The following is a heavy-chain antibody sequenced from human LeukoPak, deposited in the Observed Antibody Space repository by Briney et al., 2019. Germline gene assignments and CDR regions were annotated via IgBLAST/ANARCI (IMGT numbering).Heavy chain of an antibody. Sequence: ASVKVSCKASGYTFTSYGINWVRQATGQGLEWMGWMNPNSGNTGYARKFQGRVTITRNTSISTAYMELSSLRSEDTAVYYCARGGGPGYDSSGYYLNYYYYYMDVWGKGTTVTVSS. V-gene: IGHV1-8*03. CDR2: MNPNSGNT. D-gene: IGHD3-22*01. CDR3: ARGGGPGYDSSGYYLNYYYYYMDV. CDR1: GYTFTSYG. J-gene: IGHJ6*03.